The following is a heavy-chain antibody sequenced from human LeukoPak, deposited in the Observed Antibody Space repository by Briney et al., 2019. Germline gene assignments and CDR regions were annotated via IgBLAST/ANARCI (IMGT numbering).Heavy chain of an antibody. V-gene: IGHV4-38-2*01. CDR2: TYHSGST. Sequence: SETLSLTCAVSGYSISSGYYWGWIRQPPGKGLEWIGSTYHSGSTYYNPSLKSRVTISVDTSKNQFSLKLSSVTAADTAVYYCAVNIVVVPAASFDYWGQGTLVTVSS. J-gene: IGHJ4*02. CDR1: GYSISSGYY. D-gene: IGHD2-2*01. CDR3: AVNIVVVPAASFDY.